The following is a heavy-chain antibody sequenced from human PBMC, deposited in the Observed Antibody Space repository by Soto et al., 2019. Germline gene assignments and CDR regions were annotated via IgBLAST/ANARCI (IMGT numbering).Heavy chain of an antibody. CDR2: ISGSGANT. J-gene: IGHJ4*02. D-gene: IGHD5-18*01. Sequence: EVQLLDSGGGLVQPGGSLRLSCAASGFTFSSYAMSWVRQAPGKGLGWVSAISGSGANTYYADSVKGRFTISRDNSKNTLYLQMNSLRAEDSAMYYCVRERSGYSYADSWGRGTLVTVSS. V-gene: IGHV3-23*01. CDR1: GFTFSSYA. CDR3: VRERSGYSYADS.